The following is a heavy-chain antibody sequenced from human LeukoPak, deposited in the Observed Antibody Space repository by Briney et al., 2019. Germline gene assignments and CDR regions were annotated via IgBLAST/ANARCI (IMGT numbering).Heavy chain of an antibody. CDR1: GFTFSDYY. Sequence: GGSLRLSCAASGFTFSDYYMNWVRQAPGKGLEWVSSISSSSTIYYADSVKGRFTISRDNAKNSLYLQMNSLRAEDTAVYYCARDLGNDCSSTSCVGWGQGTLVTVSS. CDR3: ARDLGNDCSSTSCVG. D-gene: IGHD2-2*01. CDR2: ISSSSTI. J-gene: IGHJ4*02. V-gene: IGHV3-69-1*01.